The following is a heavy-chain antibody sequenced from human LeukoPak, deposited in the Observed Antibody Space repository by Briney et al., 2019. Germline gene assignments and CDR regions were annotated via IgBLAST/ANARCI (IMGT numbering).Heavy chain of an antibody. J-gene: IGHJ6*03. V-gene: IGHV4-39*01. CDR2: VFYNGAT. CDR1: GGSISSSIYY. Sequence: SETLSLTCIVSGGSISSSIYYWAWVRQPPGKGLEWIGTVFYNGATQYSPSLRSRVTISVDTSKNQFSLKLSSVTAADTAVYYCARHFVVVPTLYYYYYMDVWGKGTTVTVSS. D-gene: IGHD2-2*01. CDR3: ARHFVVVPTLYYYYYMDV.